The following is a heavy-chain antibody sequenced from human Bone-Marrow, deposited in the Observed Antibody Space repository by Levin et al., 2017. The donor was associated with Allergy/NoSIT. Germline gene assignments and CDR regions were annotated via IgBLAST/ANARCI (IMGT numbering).Heavy chain of an antibody. CDR3: ARALGLVVTRNVPRYFDY. V-gene: IGHV1-2*02. Sequence: GESLKISCQASGYTFTDYYIHWVRQAPGQGLEWMGWINPNTGGTNYAQKFQGRVTMSRDTSISTAYMELNRLVSDDSAVYYCARALGLVVTRNVPRYFDYWGQGTLVTVSS. J-gene: IGHJ4*02. CDR2: INPNTGGT. CDR1: GYTFTDYY. D-gene: IGHD3-22*01.